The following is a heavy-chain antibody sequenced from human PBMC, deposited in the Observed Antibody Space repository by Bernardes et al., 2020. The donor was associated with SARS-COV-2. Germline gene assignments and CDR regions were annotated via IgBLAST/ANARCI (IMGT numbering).Heavy chain of an antibody. CDR3: ARDLTIMGMDI. J-gene: IGHJ6*02. CDR1: GFTVSNDF. Sequence: GRSLRLSCAASGFTVSNDFVNWVRQAPGKGLEWVSGIYSGTDIKYADSVKGRFTISRDNSKNTVYLQMNSLRPEDTAVYYCARDLTIMGMDIWGHGTTVKVSS. D-gene: IGHD5-12*01. CDR2: IYSGTDI. V-gene: IGHV3-66*02.